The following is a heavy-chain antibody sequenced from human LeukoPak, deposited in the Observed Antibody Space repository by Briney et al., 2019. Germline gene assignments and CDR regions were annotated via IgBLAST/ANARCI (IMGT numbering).Heavy chain of an antibody. CDR3: VRPYGDYGWFDP. CDR2: IYYSGST. D-gene: IGHD4-17*01. J-gene: IGHJ5*02. V-gene: IGHV4-61*01. CDR1: GGSVSSGSNY. Sequence: SETLSLTCTVSGGSVSSGSNYWSWIRQPPGKRLEWIGYIYYSGSTNYNPSLNSRVTISLDTSKNQFSLNLSSVTAADTAVYYCVRPYGDYGWFDPWGQGTLVTVSS.